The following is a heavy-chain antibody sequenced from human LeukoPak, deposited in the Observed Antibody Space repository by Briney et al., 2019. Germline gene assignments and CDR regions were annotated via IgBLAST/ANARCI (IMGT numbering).Heavy chain of an antibody. J-gene: IGHJ6*03. CDR3: ASFPGAGTPSRYYYMDV. CDR2: IYTSGST. V-gene: IGHV4-4*09. Sequence: PSETLSLTCTVSGGSISSYYWSWIRQPPGKGLEWIGYIYTSGSTNYNPSLKSRVTISVDTSKNQFSLKLTSVTAADTAVYYCASFPGAGTPSRYYYMDVWGKGTTVTVSS. D-gene: IGHD6-19*01. CDR1: GGSISSYY.